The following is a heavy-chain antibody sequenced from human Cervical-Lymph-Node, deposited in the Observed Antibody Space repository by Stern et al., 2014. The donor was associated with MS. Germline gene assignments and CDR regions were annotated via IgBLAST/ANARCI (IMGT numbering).Heavy chain of an antibody. CDR3: ARLKQGDYADY. CDR2: VSYIGST. CDR1: GASMSNYY. V-gene: IGHV4-59*08. J-gene: IGHJ4*02. D-gene: IGHD4-17*01. Sequence: QLQLQESGPGLVKPSETLSLTCTVSGASMSNYYWSWIRQPPGRGLAWIGFVSYIGSTSYNPSLDSRVTISIDTSKNKFSLRLSSVTAADTAVYYCARLKQGDYADYWGQGTLVTVSS.